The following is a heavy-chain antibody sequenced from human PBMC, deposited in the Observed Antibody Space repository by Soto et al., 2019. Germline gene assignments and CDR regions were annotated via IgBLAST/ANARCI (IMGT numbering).Heavy chain of an antibody. CDR3: ATGAVVPSFPNWLDT. CDR2: FIPSFPAP. J-gene: IGHJ5*02. V-gene: IGHV1-69*05. CDR1: GGTIKTYT. D-gene: IGHD2-21*01. Sequence: VQFVQSGAELKKPGSSVRVSCRASGGTIKTYTLSWVRQAPGQGLEWMGAFIPSFPAPNFAQRFKGRLTLTTDESTNTGFMELSGLRPEATALYFCATGAVVPSFPNWLDTWGQGTHVIVSS.